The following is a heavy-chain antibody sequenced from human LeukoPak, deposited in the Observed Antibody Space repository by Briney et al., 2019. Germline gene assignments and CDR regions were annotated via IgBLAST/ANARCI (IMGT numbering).Heavy chain of an antibody. Sequence: SETLSLTCTVSGGPIWSYYWSWMRQPPGKGLEWIGNIHYSESTNFNPSLKSRVAIAVDTSKNQFSLSMRSVTAADTAVYYCARVSAAGMEFHYGMDVWGQGTTVFVSS. J-gene: IGHJ6*02. D-gene: IGHD6-13*01. CDR3: ARVSAAGMEFHYGMDV. V-gene: IGHV4-59*01. CDR1: GGPIWSYY. CDR2: IHYSEST.